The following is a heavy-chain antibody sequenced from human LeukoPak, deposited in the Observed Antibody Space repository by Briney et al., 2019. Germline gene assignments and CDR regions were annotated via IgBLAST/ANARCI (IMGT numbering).Heavy chain of an antibody. D-gene: IGHD3-22*01. CDR1: GYTFTSYA. CDR3: AREPYYYDSSGALRGYMDV. V-gene: IGHV7-4-1*02. Sequence: RASVKVSCKASGYTFTSYAMNWVRQAPGQGLEWMGWINTNTGNPTYAQGFTGRFVFSLDTSVSTAYLQISSLKAEDTAVYYCAREPYYYDSSGALRGYMDVWGKGTTVTVSS. J-gene: IGHJ6*03. CDR2: INTNTGNP.